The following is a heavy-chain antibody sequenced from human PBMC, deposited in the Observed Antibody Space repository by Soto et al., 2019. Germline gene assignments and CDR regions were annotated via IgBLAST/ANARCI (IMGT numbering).Heavy chain of an antibody. Sequence: GGSLRLSCAASGFTFSSYAMSWVRQAPGKGLEWVSAISGSGGSTYYADSVKGRFTISRDNAKNSLYLQMNSLRAEDTAVYYCARDRRTYYDFWSGYYPDYYYMDVCGKGTTVTVSS. CDR1: GFTFSSYA. CDR2: ISGSGGST. CDR3: ARDRRTYYDFWSGYYPDYYYMDV. D-gene: IGHD3-3*01. J-gene: IGHJ6*03. V-gene: IGHV3-23*01.